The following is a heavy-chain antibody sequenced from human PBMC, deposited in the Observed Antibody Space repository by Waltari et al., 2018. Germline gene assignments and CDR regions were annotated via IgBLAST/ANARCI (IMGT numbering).Heavy chain of an antibody. D-gene: IGHD2-2*01. V-gene: IGHV1-18*01. CDR3: ARPPICRSTSCYVDWFDP. CDR1: GYTFTSYG. J-gene: IGHJ5*02. CDR2: ISAYNGNK. Sequence: GQSGAEVKKPWASVKVSCKASGYTFTSYGISWVRQAPGQGLEWTGWISAYNGNKNYAQKLQGRVTQTTDTSTSTAYMELRSLRSDDTAVYYCARPPICRSTSCYVDWFDPWGQGTLVTVSS.